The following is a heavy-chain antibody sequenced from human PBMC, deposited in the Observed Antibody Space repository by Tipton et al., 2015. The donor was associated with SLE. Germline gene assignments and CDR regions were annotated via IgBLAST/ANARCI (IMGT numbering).Heavy chain of an antibody. CDR3: GGGNYFDYYMDV. V-gene: IGHV4-4*08. D-gene: IGHD3-22*01. J-gene: IGHJ6*03. CDR1: GASISDHY. CDR2: IYSSGST. Sequence: TLSLTCTVSGASISDHYWTWIRQPPGKGLEWIGYIYSSGSTTYTLSLKSRIAISVDTSTMQFSLRLTSVTAADTAVYYCGGGNYFDYYMDVWGKGTTVTVSS.